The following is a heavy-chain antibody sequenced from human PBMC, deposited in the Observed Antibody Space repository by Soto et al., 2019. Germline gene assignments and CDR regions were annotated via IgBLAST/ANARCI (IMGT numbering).Heavy chain of an antibody. V-gene: IGHV4-30-4*01. D-gene: IGHD2-15*01. CDR1: GGSISSGDYY. J-gene: IGHJ4*02. CDR2: IYYSGST. CDR3: AKTPRWSPGPFDY. Sequence: PSETLSLTCTVSGGSISSGDYYWSWIRQPPGKGLEWIGYIYYSGSTYYNPSLKSRVTISVDTSKNQFSLKLSSVTAADTAVYYCAKTPRWSPGPFDYWGQGTLVTVSS.